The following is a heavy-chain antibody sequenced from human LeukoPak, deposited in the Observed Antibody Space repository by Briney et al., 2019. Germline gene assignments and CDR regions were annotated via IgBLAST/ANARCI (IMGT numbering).Heavy chain of an antibody. Sequence: QTGGSLRLSCAASGFTFRTHSMNWVRQAPGKGLEWISYIATSSDTIYYADSVKGRFTISRDNAKNSLYLQMNSLRAEDTAVYYCADNLSLWGQGTLVTVSS. V-gene: IGHV3-48*04. CDR3: ADNLSL. CDR2: IATSSDTI. CDR1: GFTFRTHS. D-gene: IGHD1-1*01. J-gene: IGHJ4*02.